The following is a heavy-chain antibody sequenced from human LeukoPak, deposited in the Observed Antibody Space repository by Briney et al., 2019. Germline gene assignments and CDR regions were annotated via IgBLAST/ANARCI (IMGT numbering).Heavy chain of an antibody. V-gene: IGHV3-30*03. D-gene: IGHD2-2*01. J-gene: IGHJ6*03. CDR2: ISYDGSNK. CDR3: ARDSGLPAAMEYYYMDV. CDR1: GFTFSSYG. Sequence: GRSLRLSCEASGFTFSSYGVHWVRQAPGKGLEWVAVISYDGSNKYYADSVKGRFTISRDNSKNTLYLQMNSLRAEDTAVYYCARDSGLPAAMEYYYMDVWGKGTTVTVSS.